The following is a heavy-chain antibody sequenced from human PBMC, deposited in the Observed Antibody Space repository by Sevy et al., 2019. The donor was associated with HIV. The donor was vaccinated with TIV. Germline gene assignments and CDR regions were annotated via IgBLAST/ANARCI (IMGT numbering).Heavy chain of an antibody. Sequence: GGSLRLSCAASGFTFSTYGMHWVRQAPGKGLEWVAVIWFDGSNTYYADSVKGRFTISRDNPRKSLYLQMNSLSAEDTAVYYCARLFYGSADYWGQGTLVTVSS. CDR1: GFTFSTYG. CDR3: ARLFYGSADY. V-gene: IGHV3-33*01. CDR2: IWFDGSNT. D-gene: IGHD3-10*01. J-gene: IGHJ4*02.